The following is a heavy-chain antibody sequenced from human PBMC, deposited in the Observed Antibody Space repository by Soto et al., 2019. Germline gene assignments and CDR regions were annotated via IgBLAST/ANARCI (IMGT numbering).Heavy chain of an antibody. V-gene: IGHV1-2*02. Sequence: ASVKVSCKASGYTFTDYYMYWVRQAPGQGLEWVGWINPNSGGTNYAQKFQGRGTMTRDTSISTAYMELTRLKSDDTAVYFCARDGSTSSELRAFDIWGQGTMVTVSS. CDR1: GYTFTDYY. CDR2: INPNSGGT. D-gene: IGHD1-26*01. CDR3: ARDGSTSSELRAFDI. J-gene: IGHJ3*02.